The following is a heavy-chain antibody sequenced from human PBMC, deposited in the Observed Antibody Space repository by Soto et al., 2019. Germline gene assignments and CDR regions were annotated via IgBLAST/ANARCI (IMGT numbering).Heavy chain of an antibody. V-gene: IGHV3-33*01. D-gene: IGHD3-10*02. Sequence: QVQLVESGGGVVQPGTSLRLSCAASGFTFNSYGMHWVRQAPGKGLEWVALIWYDGSNTYYADSVKGRFTISRDNSKNTLYLQMNSLRAEDTAVYYCARAYYVTVPFDYWGQGTLVTVSS. CDR2: IWYDGSNT. CDR3: ARAYYVTVPFDY. CDR1: GFTFNSYG. J-gene: IGHJ4*02.